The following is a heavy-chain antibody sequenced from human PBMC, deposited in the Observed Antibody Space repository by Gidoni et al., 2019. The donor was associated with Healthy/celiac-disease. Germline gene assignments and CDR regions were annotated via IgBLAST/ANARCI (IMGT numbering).Heavy chain of an antibody. CDR3: ARDRGAVTTSRGYYGMDV. V-gene: IGHV3-30-3*01. CDR1: GFTFSSYA. D-gene: IGHD4-17*01. Sequence: QVQLVESVGGVVQPGRSLRLSCAASGFTFSSYAMHWVRQAPGKGLEWVAVISYDGSNKYYADSVKGRFTISRDNSKNTLYLQMNSLRAEDTAVYYCARDRGAVTTSRGYYGMDVWGKGTTVTVSS. CDR2: ISYDGSNK. J-gene: IGHJ6*04.